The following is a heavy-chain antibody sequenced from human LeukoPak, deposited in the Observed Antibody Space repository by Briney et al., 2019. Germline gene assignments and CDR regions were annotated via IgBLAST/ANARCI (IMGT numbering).Heavy chain of an antibody. Sequence: SETLSLTCAGYGGSFSGYYWSWIRQPPGKGLEWIGEINHSGSTNYNPSLKSRVTISVDTSKNQFSLKLSSVTAADTAVYYCARVPSRGYSYGNWFDPWGQGTLVTVSS. CDR3: ARVPSRGYSYGNWFDP. CDR1: GGSFSGYY. J-gene: IGHJ5*02. D-gene: IGHD5-18*01. CDR2: INHSGST. V-gene: IGHV4-34*01.